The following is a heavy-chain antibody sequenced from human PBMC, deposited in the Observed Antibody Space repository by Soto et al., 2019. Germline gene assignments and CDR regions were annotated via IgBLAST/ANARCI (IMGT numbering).Heavy chain of an antibody. D-gene: IGHD6-6*01. CDR2: IIPIFGTA. Sequence: PVKVSCKASGGTFSSYAISWVRQAPGQGLEWMGGIIPIFGTANYAQKFQGRVTITADESTSTAYMELSSLRSEDTAVYYCAARIAPRPSPFDSRGQRPLRTVSS. CDR3: AARIAPRPSPFDS. J-gene: IGHJ5*01. V-gene: IGHV1-69*13. CDR1: GGTFSSYA.